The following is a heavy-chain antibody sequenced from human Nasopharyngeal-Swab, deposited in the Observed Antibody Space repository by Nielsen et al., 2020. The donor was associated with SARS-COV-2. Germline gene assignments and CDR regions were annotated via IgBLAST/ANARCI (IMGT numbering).Heavy chain of an antibody. J-gene: IGHJ3*02. Sequence: GESLKISCQGSGYSFSSYWIAWVRQMPGKGLEWMGIIYPGDSDTRYSPSFQGQVTISADKSISTAYLQWSSLKAWDTAMYYCVRWEVQVQRKFAFDIWGQGTMVTVSS. CDR1: GYSFSSYW. CDR3: VRWEVQVQRKFAFDI. V-gene: IGHV5-51*01. CDR2: IYPGDSDT. D-gene: IGHD1-1*01.